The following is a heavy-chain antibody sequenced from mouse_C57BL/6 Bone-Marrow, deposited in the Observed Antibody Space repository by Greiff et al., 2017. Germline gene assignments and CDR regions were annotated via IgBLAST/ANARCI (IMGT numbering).Heavy chain of an antibody. V-gene: IGHV1-12*01. Sequence: QVQLQQSGAELVRPGASVKMSCKASGYTLTSYNMHWLKQKPKQGLEWIGAIYPGNGEPSYNQKFKGKATLTVDKSSSTAYMQLSSLTSEDSAVYFCARGGNRWPAWFAYWGQGTLVTVSA. CDR3: ARGGNRWPAWFAY. CDR1: GYTLTSYN. CDR2: IYPGNGEP. D-gene: IGHD2-3*01. J-gene: IGHJ3*01.